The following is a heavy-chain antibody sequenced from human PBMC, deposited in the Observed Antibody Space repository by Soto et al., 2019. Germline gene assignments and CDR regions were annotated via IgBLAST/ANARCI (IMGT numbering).Heavy chain of an antibody. D-gene: IGHD1-26*01. J-gene: IGHJ6*02. CDR2: ISYDGSNK. V-gene: IGHV3-30*03. CDR1: GFTFSSYG. CDR3: ATHDSVSSYVSPLAGMDV. Sequence: QVQLVESGGGVVQPGRSLRLSCAASGFTFSSYGMHWVRQAPGKGLEWVAVISYDGSNKYYADSVKGRFTISRDNSKNTLYLQLNSLRAEDTAVYYCATHDSVSSYVSPLAGMDVWGQGTTVTVSS.